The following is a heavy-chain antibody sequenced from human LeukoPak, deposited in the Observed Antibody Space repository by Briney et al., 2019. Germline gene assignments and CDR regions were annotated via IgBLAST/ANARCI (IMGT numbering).Heavy chain of an antibody. J-gene: IGHJ5*02. D-gene: IGHD3-3*01. Sequence: ASVKVSCKASGYTFTGYYMHWVRQAPGQGLEWMGWINPNSGGTNYAQKFQGRVTMTRDTSISTAYMELSRLRSDDTAVYYCARLTGYDPGWFDPWGQGTLVTVSS. CDR3: ARLTGYDPGWFDP. CDR1: GYTFTGYY. CDR2: INPNSGGT. V-gene: IGHV1-2*02.